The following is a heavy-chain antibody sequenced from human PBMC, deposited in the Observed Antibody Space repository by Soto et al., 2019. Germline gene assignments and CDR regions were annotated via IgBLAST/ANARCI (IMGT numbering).Heavy chain of an antibody. V-gene: IGHV5-51*01. CDR1: GYSFTSYW. D-gene: IGHD2-2*01. CDR2: IYPGDSDT. J-gene: IGHJ6*02. CDR3: ARQGCNSTSCYYYYYGMDV. Sequence: GESLKISCKGSGYSFTSYWIGWVRQMPGKGLEWMGIIYPGDSDTRYSPSFQGQVTISADKSISTAYLQWSSLKASDTAMYYCARQGCNSTSCYYYYYGMDVWGQGTTVTVSS.